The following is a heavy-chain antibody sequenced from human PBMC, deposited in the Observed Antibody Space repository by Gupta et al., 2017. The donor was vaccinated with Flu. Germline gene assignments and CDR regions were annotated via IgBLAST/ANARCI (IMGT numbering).Heavy chain of an antibody. J-gene: IGHJ4*02. CDR3: ARKGYYLLDY. Sequence: VHLVDSGGDLVQPGGSLRLSCAASGFALSSYAMTWVRQSPGKGLEWRSYISASGTATSYADSVKGRFTVSRDNAKNSLYLQMNSLRDEDTAVYYGARKGYYLLDYWGQGTLVTVSS. V-gene: IGHV3-48*02. D-gene: IGHD1-26*01. CDR2: ISASGTAT. CDR1: GFALSSYA.